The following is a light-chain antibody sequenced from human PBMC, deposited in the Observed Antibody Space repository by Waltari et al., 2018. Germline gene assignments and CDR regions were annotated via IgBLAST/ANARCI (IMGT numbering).Light chain of an antibody. Sequence: DIVMTQSPDSLAVSLGERATINCRSSQTVLYSSNNKNYLAWYQQPPGQPPKLLTYLASTRDSGVPDRFSGSGSGTDFTLTISSLLPEDVAVYYCQQYYAIPRTFGQGTKVEIK. CDR3: QQYYAIPRT. V-gene: IGKV4-1*01. CDR2: LAS. CDR1: QTVLYSSNNKNY. J-gene: IGKJ1*01.